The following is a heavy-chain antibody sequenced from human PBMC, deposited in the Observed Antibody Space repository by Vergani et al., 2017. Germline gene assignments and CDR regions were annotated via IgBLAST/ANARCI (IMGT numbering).Heavy chain of an antibody. CDR2: ISGSGGST. V-gene: IGHV3-23*01. D-gene: IGHD2-2*02. Sequence: EVQLLESGGGLVQPGGSLRLSCAASGFTFSSYAMSWVRQAPGKGLEWVSAISGSGGSTYYADSVKGRFTISRDNSKNTLYLQMNSLRAEDTAVYYCAKCKRQAAILGDAFDIWGQGTMVTVSS. CDR3: AKCKRQAAILGDAFDI. J-gene: IGHJ3*02. CDR1: GFTFSSYA.